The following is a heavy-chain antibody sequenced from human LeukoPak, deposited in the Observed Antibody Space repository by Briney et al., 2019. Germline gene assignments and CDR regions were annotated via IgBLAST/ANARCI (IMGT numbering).Heavy chain of an antibody. D-gene: IGHD3-22*01. CDR3: ARVYSGYYGDLFDY. Sequence: PSETLSLTCAVYGGSFSGYYWSWIRQPPGKGLEWIGEINHSGSTNYNPSLKSRVTISVDTSKNQFSLKLSSVTAADTAVYYCARVYSGYYGDLFDYWGQGTLVTVSS. CDR2: INHSGST. CDR1: GGSFSGYY. V-gene: IGHV4-34*01. J-gene: IGHJ4*02.